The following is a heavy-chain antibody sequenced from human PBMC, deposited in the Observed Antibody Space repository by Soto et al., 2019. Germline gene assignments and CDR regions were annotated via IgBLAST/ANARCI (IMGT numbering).Heavy chain of an antibody. CDR3: SRGDFWSGSDY. CDR1: GDSISNNYW. V-gene: IGHV4-4*02. Sequence: PSETLSLTCDASGDSISNNYWWTWVRQFPGEGLQWIGEVFHSGTTNYNPPLKNRVSISVDKSNNRFSLRLTSVPAADTAVYYCSRGDFWSGSDYWGQGIQVTVSS. J-gene: IGHJ4*02. D-gene: IGHD3-3*01. CDR2: VFHSGTT.